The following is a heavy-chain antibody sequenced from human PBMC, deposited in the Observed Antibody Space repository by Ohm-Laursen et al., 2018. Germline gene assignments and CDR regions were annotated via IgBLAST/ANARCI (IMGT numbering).Heavy chain of an antibody. CDR2: ISAYNGNT. CDR1: GYTFTNYG. J-gene: IGHJ4*02. CDR3: ARAVRNQLVSDY. D-gene: IGHD1-1*01. Sequence: SVKVSCKASGYTFTNYGISWVRQAPGQGLEWMGWISAYNGNTNYAQKLRDRVTMTSDTSISTAYMELYGLTSEDTAAYYCARAVRNQLVSDYRGQGTLVTVSS. V-gene: IGHV1-18*01.